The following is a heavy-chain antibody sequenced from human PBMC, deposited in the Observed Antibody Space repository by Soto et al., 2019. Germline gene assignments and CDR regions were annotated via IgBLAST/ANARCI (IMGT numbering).Heavy chain of an antibody. CDR3: ESPLSGSYPFVF. V-gene: IGHV1-8*01. Sequence: ASVKVSCKASGYTFTSYDSNWVRQATGPGLEWMGWMNPNSGNTGYAQKFQGRVTMTRNTSISTAYMELSSLRSEDTAVYYCESPLSGSYPFVFWGRGAMFHVTS. CDR2: MNPNSGNT. CDR1: GYTFTSYD. J-gene: IGHJ4*02. D-gene: IGHD1-26*01.